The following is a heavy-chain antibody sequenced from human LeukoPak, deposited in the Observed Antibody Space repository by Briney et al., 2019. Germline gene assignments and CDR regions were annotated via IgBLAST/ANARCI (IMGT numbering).Heavy chain of an antibody. CDR1: GFTFSSYS. V-gene: IGHV3-21*01. CDR2: ISSSSYI. J-gene: IGHJ4*01. Sequence: GGSLRLSCAASGFTFSSYSMNWVRQAPGKGLEWVSSISSSSYIYYADSVKGRFTISRDNAKNSLYLQMNSLRAEDTAVYYCARRLGGTYCGGDCTIDYWGQGTLVTVSS. CDR3: ARRLGGTYCGGDCTIDY. D-gene: IGHD2-21*01.